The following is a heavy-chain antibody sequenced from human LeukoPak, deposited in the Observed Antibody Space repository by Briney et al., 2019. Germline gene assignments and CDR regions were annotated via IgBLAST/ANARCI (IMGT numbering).Heavy chain of an antibody. CDR2: IYYSGST. CDR1: GGSVSSGSYY. D-gene: IGHD3-10*01. Sequence: SETLSLTCTVSGGSVSSGSYYWSWLRQPPGKGLEWIGYIYYSGSTNYNPSLKSRVTISVDTSKNQFSLKLSCVTAADTAVYYCARDIMVRGVWSDYWGQGTLVTVSS. V-gene: IGHV4-61*01. CDR3: ARDIMVRGVWSDY. J-gene: IGHJ4*02.